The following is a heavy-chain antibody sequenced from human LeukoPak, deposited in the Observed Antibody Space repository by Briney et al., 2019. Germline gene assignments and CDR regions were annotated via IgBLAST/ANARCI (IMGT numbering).Heavy chain of an antibody. D-gene: IGHD5-24*01. CDR1: GFTFSSNY. Sequence: GGSLRLSCAASGFTFSSNYMNWGRQAPGKGLEWVSSISASGRSIYYADSVKGRFTTSRDNAKNSLYLQMNSLGAEDTAVYYCARRSLNGYNSCFDYWGQGTLVTVSS. V-gene: IGHV3-21*01. CDR2: ISASGRSI. CDR3: ARRSLNGYNSCFDY. J-gene: IGHJ4*02.